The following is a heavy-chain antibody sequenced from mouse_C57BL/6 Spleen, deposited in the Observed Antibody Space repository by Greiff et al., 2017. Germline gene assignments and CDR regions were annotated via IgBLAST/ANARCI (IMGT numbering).Heavy chain of an antibody. V-gene: IGHV1-82*01. Sequence: QVHVKQSGPELVKPGASVKISCKASGYAFSSSWMNWVKQRPGKGLEWIGRIYPGDGDTNYNGKFKGKATLTADKSSSTAYMQLSSLTSEDSAVYFCARESSGYNYWGQGTTLTVSS. CDR2: IYPGDGDT. CDR3: ARESSGYNY. J-gene: IGHJ2*01. CDR1: GYAFSSSW. D-gene: IGHD3-2*02.